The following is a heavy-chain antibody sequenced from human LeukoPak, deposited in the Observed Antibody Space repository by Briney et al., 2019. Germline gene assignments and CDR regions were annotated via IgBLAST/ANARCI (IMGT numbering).Heavy chain of an antibody. V-gene: IGHV3-74*01. CDR3: AKNHYYSMEV. CDR2: IRSDGTIT. J-gene: IGHJ6*02. CDR1: GFPFSVSW. Sequence: GGSLRLSCVASGFPFSVSWMHWVRQAPGKGLVWVSLIRSDGTITNYADSVKGRFITSRDNTKNTVYLQMNSLRAEDTGIYYCAKNHYYSMEVWGQGTTVTVTS.